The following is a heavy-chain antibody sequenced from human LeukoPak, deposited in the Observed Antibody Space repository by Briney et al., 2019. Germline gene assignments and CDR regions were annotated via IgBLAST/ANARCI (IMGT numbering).Heavy chain of an antibody. J-gene: IGHJ6*03. CDR1: GYTLTELS. CDR2: FDPEDGET. Sequence: GASVKVSCKVSGYTLTELSMHWVRQAPGKGLEWMGGFDPEDGETIYAQKFQGRVTMTEDTSTDTAYMELSSLRSEDTAVYYRATAGSSSSPKPYMDVWGKGTTVTVSS. V-gene: IGHV1-24*01. D-gene: IGHD6-6*01. CDR3: ATAGSSSSPKPYMDV.